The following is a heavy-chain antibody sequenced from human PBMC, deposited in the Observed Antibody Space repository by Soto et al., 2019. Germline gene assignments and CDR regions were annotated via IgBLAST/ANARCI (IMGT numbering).Heavy chain of an antibody. CDR1: GFTFSSYG. CDR3: ARVSEGGSYYGGLDY. V-gene: IGHV3-33*01. J-gene: IGHJ4*02. D-gene: IGHD1-26*01. Sequence: QVQLVESGGGVVQPGRSLRLSCAASGFTFSSYGMHWVRQAPGKGLEWVAVIWYDGSNKYYADSVKGRFTISRDNSKNTLYLQMNSQRAEDTAVYYCARVSEGGSYYGGLDYWGQGTLVTVSS. CDR2: IWYDGSNK.